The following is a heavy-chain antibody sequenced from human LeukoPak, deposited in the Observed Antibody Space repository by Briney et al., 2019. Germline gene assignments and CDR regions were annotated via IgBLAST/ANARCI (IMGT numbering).Heavy chain of an antibody. V-gene: IGHV3-21*01. CDR3: ARDLAVAGISCDY. CDR2: ISSSSSYI. J-gene: IGHJ4*02. D-gene: IGHD6-19*01. Sequence: GGSLRLSCAASGFTYRSYHMSWVRQAAGKGLEWVSSISSSSSYIYYADSVKGRFPISRDNAKNSLYLQMNSLRAEDTAVYYCARDLAVAGISCDYWGQGTLVTVSS. CDR1: GFTYRSYH.